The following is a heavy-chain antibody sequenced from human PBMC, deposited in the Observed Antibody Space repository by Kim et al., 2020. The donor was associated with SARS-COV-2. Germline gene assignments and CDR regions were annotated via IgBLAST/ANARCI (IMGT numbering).Heavy chain of an antibody. J-gene: IGHJ4*02. Sequence: GGSLRLSCVVSGLTFSNYWMSWVRQAPGKGLEWVAIIKEDGSEKYYVDSVKGRFTISRDNAKNLLFLQMDSLRADDTAVYYCVRDVVDVDYWGQGTLVTVSS. CDR2: IKEDGSEK. D-gene: IGHD2-15*01. CDR3: VRDVVDVDY. V-gene: IGHV3-7*01. CDR1: GLTFSNYW.